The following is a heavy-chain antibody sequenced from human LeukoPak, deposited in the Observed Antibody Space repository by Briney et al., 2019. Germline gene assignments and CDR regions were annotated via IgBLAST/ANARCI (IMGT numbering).Heavy chain of an antibody. D-gene: IGHD2-21*02. CDR2: IYSGGST. Sequence: PGGSLRLSCAASGFTVSSNYMSWVRQAPGKGLEWVSVIYSGGSTYYADSVKGRFTISRDNSKNTLYLQMNSLRAEDTAVYYCAKEAGLLFRNWFDPWGQGTLVTVSS. V-gene: IGHV3-53*01. J-gene: IGHJ5*02. CDR1: GFTVSSNY. CDR3: AKEAGLLFRNWFDP.